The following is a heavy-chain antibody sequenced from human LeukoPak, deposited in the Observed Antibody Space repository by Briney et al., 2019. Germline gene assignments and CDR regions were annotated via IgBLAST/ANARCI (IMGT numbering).Heavy chain of an antibody. J-gene: IGHJ3*02. CDR2: INTNTGNP. V-gene: IGHV7-4-1*02. CDR1: GYTFTSYA. Sequence: ASVKVSCKASGYTFTSYAMNWVRQAPGQGLEWMGWINTNTGNPTYAQGFTGRFVFSLDTSVSTAYLQISSLKAEDTAVYYCASWSYYHDSSGYYSTQRSDAFDIWGQGTMVTVSS. CDR3: ASWSYYHDSSGYYSTQRSDAFDI. D-gene: IGHD3-22*01.